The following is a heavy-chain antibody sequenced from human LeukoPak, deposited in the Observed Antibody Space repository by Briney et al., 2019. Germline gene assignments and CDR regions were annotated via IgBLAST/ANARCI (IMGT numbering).Heavy chain of an antibody. CDR2: IYYSGST. D-gene: IGHD2-8*01. Sequence: SETLSLTCTVSGGSISGYYWSWIRQPPGKGVEWIGYIYYSGSTNYSPSLKSRITISVDTSKNQFSLKLSSVTAADTAVYYCARHYVFVYGGSSFDYWGQGTLVTVSS. V-gene: IGHV4-59*08. J-gene: IGHJ4*02. CDR1: GGSISGYY. CDR3: ARHYVFVYGGSSFDY.